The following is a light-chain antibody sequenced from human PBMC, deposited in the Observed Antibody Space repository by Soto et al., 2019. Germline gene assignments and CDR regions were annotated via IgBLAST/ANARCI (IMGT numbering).Light chain of an antibody. J-gene: IGKJ5*01. V-gene: IGKV3-11*01. Sequence: EVVLTQSPVTLALSPGERATLFCMASQSFRGLLAWYQQKPGQAPRLLIYDAYNRATGIPPRFSGSGSGTDFTLTISSLEPEDSAVSYCQQRHMWPITFGQGTRLEIK. CDR1: QSFRGL. CDR2: DAY. CDR3: QQRHMWPIT.